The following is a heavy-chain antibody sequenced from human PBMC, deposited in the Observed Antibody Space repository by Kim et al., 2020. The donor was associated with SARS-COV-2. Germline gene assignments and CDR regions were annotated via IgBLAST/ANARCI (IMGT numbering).Heavy chain of an antibody. CDR1: GFTFSSYG. Sequence: GGSLRLSCAASGFTFSSYGMHWVRQAPGKGLEWVAVIWYDGSNKYYAYSVKGRVTISRDNSKNTLYLQRNSLRAEDTAVYYCARDPGNYDILTGYYPTHDSWGQGTLVTVSS. V-gene: IGHV3-33*01. CDR2: IWYDGSNK. J-gene: IGHJ4*02. CDR3: ARDPGNYDILTGYYPTHDS. D-gene: IGHD3-9*01.